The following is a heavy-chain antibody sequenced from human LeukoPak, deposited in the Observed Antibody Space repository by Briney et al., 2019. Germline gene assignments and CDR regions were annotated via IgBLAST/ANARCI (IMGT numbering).Heavy chain of an antibody. D-gene: IGHD3-22*01. CDR1: GGTFSSYA. Sequence: GASVKVSCKASGGTFSSYAISWVRQAPGQGLEWMGGIIPIFDTATYAQRFQGRVTITADESTSTVYMELSRLRSDDTAVYYCARDERYDSSGYPFDYWGQGTLVTVSS. J-gene: IGHJ4*02. CDR2: IIPIFDTA. CDR3: ARDERYDSSGYPFDY. V-gene: IGHV1-69*13.